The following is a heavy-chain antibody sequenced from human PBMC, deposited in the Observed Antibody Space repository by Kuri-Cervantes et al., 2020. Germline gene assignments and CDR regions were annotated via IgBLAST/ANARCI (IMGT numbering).Heavy chain of an antibody. Sequence: GGSLRLSCAASGFTFSSYSMNWVRQAPGKGLEWVSSISSSGIYIYYADSLKGRFTISRDNADNSLYLQMNSLTDDDTGVYYCASAFSGYGPNYWGQGTLVTVSS. D-gene: IGHD5-12*01. CDR2: ISSSGIYI. CDR3: ASAFSGYGPNY. V-gene: IGHV3-21*01. CDR1: GFTFSSYS. J-gene: IGHJ4*02.